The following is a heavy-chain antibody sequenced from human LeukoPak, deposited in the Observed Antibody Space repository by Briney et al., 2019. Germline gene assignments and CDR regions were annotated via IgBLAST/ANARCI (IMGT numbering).Heavy chain of an antibody. D-gene: IGHD2-21*02. CDR1: GFTFDSCA. Sequence: PGGSLRLSCAASGFTFDSCAMSWIRQAPGKGLEWVSYISSSSNYTNYADSVKGRFTISRDNAKNSLYLQMNSLRAEDTAVYYCARVICGGDCYWPTYFDYWGQGTLVTVSS. CDR2: ISSSSNYT. CDR3: ARVICGGDCYWPTYFDY. J-gene: IGHJ4*02. V-gene: IGHV3-11*05.